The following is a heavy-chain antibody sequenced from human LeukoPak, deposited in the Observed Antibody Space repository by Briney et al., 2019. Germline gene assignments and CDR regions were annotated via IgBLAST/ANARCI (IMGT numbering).Heavy chain of an antibody. CDR2: IYTSGST. J-gene: IGHJ4*02. Sequence: PSETLSLTCAVSGGSISTYYWSWIRQPAGKGLEWIGRIYTSGSTDYNPSLKSRATMSVDTSKNQFSLKLSSVTAADTAVYYCARGRDEYKGGNYWGQGTLVTVSS. V-gene: IGHV4-4*07. D-gene: IGHD5-24*01. CDR3: ARGRDEYKGGNY. CDR1: GGSISTYY.